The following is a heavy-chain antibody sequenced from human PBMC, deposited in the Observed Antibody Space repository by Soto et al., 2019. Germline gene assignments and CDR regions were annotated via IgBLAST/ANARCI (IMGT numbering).Heavy chain of an antibody. V-gene: IGHV3-30*18. CDR3: AKADEQWLVPGLDY. Sequence: QVQLVESGGGVVQPGRSLRLSCAASGFTFSSYGMHWVRQAPGKGLEWVAVISYDGSNKYYADSVKGRFTISRDNSKNTLYLQMNSLRAEDTAVYYCAKADEQWLVPGLDYWGQGTLVTVSS. CDR1: GFTFSSYG. J-gene: IGHJ4*02. D-gene: IGHD6-19*01. CDR2: ISYDGSNK.